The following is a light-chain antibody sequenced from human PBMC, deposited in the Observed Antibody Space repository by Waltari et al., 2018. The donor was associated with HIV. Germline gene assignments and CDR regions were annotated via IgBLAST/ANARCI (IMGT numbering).Light chain of an antibody. CDR3: TSYVDSNGVF. CDR1: SNDVGAYYY. CDR2: EVT. V-gene: IGLV2-8*01. J-gene: IGLJ2*01. Sequence: QSALTQPPSASGSPGQSVTISCTGTSNDVGAYYYVAWYQQHPGRAPNLLIYEVTERPAGVPDRFSGSKSGTTASLTVSGLQAEDDGHDYCTSYVDSNGVFFVGGTKLTVL.